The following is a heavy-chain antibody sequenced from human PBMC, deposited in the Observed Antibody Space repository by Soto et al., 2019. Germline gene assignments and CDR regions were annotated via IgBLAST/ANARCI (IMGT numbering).Heavy chain of an antibody. D-gene: IGHD5-18*01. CDR2: IYTSGST. CDR3: ASGGIQLSYAFDY. Sequence: SETLSLTCSVSGTSVSNYYWSWIRQPAGKGLEHIGRIYTSGSTSYNPSLKSRVTMSMDTSQTQIYLNLTSVTAADTAVYYCASGGIQLSYAFDYWGQGILVTVSS. J-gene: IGHJ4*02. CDR1: GTSVSNYY. V-gene: IGHV4-4*07.